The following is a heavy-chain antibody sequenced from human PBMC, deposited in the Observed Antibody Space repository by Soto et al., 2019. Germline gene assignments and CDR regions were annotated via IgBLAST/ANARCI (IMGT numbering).Heavy chain of an antibody. Sequence: ASVKVSCKTSGYTFTNFALSWVRQAPGQGLEWIGFVSANNGFTHFSQKFQGRVSVKTDTSTNTVYLDLRSLSSDDTAVYYCARGGAARHLDSWGQGTPVTVSS. CDR1: GYTFTNFA. CDR3: ARGGAARHLDS. V-gene: IGHV1-18*01. CDR2: VSANNGFT. D-gene: IGHD6-6*01. J-gene: IGHJ5*01.